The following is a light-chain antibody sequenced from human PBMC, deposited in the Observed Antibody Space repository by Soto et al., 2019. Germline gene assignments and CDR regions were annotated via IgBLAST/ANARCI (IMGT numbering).Light chain of an antibody. CDR3: QQSYSTLQWT. CDR1: QSISSY. Sequence: DIQMTQSPSSLSASVGDRVTITCRASQSISSYLNWYQQKPGKAPKLLIYAASSLQSGVPSRFSGSGSGTDFPLTISSLQPEDFATYYCQQSYSTLQWTFGQGTKVEIK. CDR2: AAS. J-gene: IGKJ1*01. V-gene: IGKV1-39*01.